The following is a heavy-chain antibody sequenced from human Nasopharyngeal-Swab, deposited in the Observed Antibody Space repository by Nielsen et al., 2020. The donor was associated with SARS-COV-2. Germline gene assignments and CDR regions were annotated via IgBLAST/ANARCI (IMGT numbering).Heavy chain of an antibody. CDR1: GFTFSSYG. J-gene: IGHJ3*02. V-gene: IGHV3-33*01. CDR2: IWYDGSNK. D-gene: IGHD1-7*01. Sequence: GESLKISCAASGFTFSSYGMHWVRQAPGKGLEWVAVIWYDGSNKHYADSVKGRFTISRDNSKNTLYLQMNSLRAEDTAVYYCARDGDNWNYYDAFDIWGQGTMVTVSS. CDR3: ARDGDNWNYYDAFDI.